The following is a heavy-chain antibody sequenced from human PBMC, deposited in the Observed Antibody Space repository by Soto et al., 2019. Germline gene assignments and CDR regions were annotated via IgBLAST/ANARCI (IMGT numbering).Heavy chain of an antibody. Sequence: SETLSLTCTVSGGSISSGGYYWSWIRQHPGKGLEWIGYIYYSGSTYYNPSLKSRVTISVDTSKNQFSLKLSSVTAADTAVYYCERDLGGYYVWGSYRSDMTYGMDVWGQGTTVTVSS. CDR2: IYYSGST. J-gene: IGHJ6*02. D-gene: IGHD3-16*02. CDR3: ERDLGGYYVWGSYRSDMTYGMDV. V-gene: IGHV4-31*03. CDR1: GGSISSGGYY.